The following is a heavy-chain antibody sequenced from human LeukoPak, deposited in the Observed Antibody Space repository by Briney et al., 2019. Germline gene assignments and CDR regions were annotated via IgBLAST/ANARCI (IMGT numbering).Heavy chain of an antibody. CDR3: AREAPWQQGFDY. D-gene: IGHD6-13*01. CDR2: LYYSGST. V-gene: IGHV4-30-4*08. Sequence: SQTLSLTCTVSGGSISSGDYYWSWIRQPPRKGLEWLGYLYYSGSTYYNPSLKSRVTISVDTSKNQFSLKLSSVTAADTAVYYCAREAPWQQGFDYWGQGTLVTVSS. J-gene: IGHJ4*02. CDR1: GGSISSGDYY.